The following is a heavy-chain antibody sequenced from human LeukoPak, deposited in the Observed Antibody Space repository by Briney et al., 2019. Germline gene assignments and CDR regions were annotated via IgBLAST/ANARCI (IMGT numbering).Heavy chain of an antibody. D-gene: IGHD3-22*01. CDR1: GGTFSSYA. Sequence: VASVKVSCKASGGTFSSYAISWVRQAPGQGLEWMGGIIPIFGTANYAQKFQGRVTITADESTSTAYMELRSLRSDDTAVYYCARNYYDSSGYFGFDYWGQGTLVTVFS. V-gene: IGHV1-69*01. CDR3: ARNYYDSSGYFGFDY. J-gene: IGHJ4*02. CDR2: IIPIFGTA.